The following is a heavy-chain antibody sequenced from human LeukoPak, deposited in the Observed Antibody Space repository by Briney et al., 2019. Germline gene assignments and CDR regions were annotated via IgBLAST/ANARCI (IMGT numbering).Heavy chain of an antibody. CDR3: ARATRYSSSWYWHY. CDR2: INPNSGGT. D-gene: IGHD6-13*01. J-gene: IGHJ4*02. Sequence: GASVKVSCKASGYTFTGYYMHWVRQAPGQGLEWMGWINPNSGGTNYAQKFQGRVTMTRDTSISTAYMELSRPRSDDTAVYYCARATRYSSSWYWHYWGQGTLVTVSS. CDR1: GYTFTGYY. V-gene: IGHV1-2*02.